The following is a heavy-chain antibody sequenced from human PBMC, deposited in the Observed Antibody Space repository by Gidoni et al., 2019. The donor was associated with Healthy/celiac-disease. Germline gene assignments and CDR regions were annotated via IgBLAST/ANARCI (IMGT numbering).Heavy chain of an antibody. CDR3: ARDLNRIAAMPPGYYYGMDV. Sequence: QVQLQESGPGLVKPSATLSLTCTVSGGSISSYYWSWIRQPAGKGLEWIGRIYTSGSTNYNPSLKSRVTMSVDTSKNQFSLKLSSVTAADTAVYYCARDLNRIAAMPPGYYYGMDVWGQGTTVTVSS. V-gene: IGHV4-4*07. D-gene: IGHD6-13*01. CDR1: GGSISSYY. CDR2: IYTSGST. J-gene: IGHJ6*02.